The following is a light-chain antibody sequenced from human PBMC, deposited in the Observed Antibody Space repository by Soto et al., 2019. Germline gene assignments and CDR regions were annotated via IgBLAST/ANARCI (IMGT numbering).Light chain of an antibody. CDR1: QGVSNSY. Sequence: EIVLTQSPATLSLFPGERATLSCGASQGVSNSYLPWYHQKPGLASRLLLYDASSRATVIPARFSGSGSGTDFTLTMSRLEPADFAVYYWQQYGSSPWTFGQVTKVEIK. J-gene: IGKJ1*01. V-gene: IGKV3D-20*01. CDR3: QQYGSSPWT. CDR2: DAS.